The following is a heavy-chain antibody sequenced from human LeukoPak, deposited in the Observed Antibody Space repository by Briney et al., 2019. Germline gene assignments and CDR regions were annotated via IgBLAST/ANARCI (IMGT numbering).Heavy chain of an antibody. Sequence: SVKVSCKASGGTFSSYAISWVRQAPGQGLEWMGRIIPIFGTANYAQKFQGGVTITTDESTSTAYMELSSLRSEDTAVYYCAILGLYDLGAFDIWGQGTMVTVSS. CDR3: AILGLYDLGAFDI. CDR2: IIPIFGTA. CDR1: GGTFSSYA. V-gene: IGHV1-69*05. J-gene: IGHJ3*02. D-gene: IGHD3-16*01.